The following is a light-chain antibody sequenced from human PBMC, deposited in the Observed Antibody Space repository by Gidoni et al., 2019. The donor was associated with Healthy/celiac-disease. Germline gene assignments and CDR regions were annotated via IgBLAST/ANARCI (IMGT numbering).Light chain of an antibody. V-gene: IGKV1-39*01. J-gene: IGKJ4*02. CDR2: AAS. CDR3: QQSYSTLLT. Sequence: DIQMTQSPSSLSASVGDRVTITCRASQSISSYLNWYQQKPGKAPKLLIYAASSLQSGVPSRCSGSGSGTDLTLTISSLQPEDFATYYCQQSYSTLLTFGGGTKVEIK. CDR1: QSISSY.